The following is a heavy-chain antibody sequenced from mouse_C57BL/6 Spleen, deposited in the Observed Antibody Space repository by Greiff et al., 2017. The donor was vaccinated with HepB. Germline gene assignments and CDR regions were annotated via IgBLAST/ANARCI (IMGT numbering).Heavy chain of an antibody. CDR2: IDPETGGT. Sequence: VQLQQSGAELVRPGASVTLSCKASGYTFTDYEMHWVKQTPVHGLEWIGAIDPETGGTAYNQKFKGKAILTADKSSSTAYMELRSLTSEDSAVYYCTRPHTTVIPHLDYWGQGTTLTVSS. D-gene: IGHD1-1*01. V-gene: IGHV1-15*01. J-gene: IGHJ2*01. CDR1: GYTFTDYE. CDR3: TRPHTTVIPHLDY.